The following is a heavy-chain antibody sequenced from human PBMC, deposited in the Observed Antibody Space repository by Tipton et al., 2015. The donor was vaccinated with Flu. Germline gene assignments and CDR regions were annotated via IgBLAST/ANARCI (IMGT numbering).Heavy chain of an antibody. CDR1: GGSFSGYYY. D-gene: IGHD3-10*02. V-gene: IGHV4-39*01. CDR3: ARLSYYDVDLKNFYFDY. J-gene: IGHJ4*02. Sequence: TLSLTCAVYGGSFSGYYYWSWIRQPPGKGLEWIGSVHYSWNTYYNPSLKSRVTISVDTSKSQFSLKLRSVTAADTAVYYCARLSYYDVDLKNFYFDYWGQGALVTVSS. CDR2: VHYSWNT.